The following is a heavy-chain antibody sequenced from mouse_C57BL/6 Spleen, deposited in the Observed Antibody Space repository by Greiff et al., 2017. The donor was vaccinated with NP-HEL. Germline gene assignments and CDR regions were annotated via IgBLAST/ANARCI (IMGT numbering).Heavy chain of an antibody. CDR3: ARKHYGSSYEYFDV. V-gene: IGHV1-69*01. Sequence: QVQLQQPGAELVMPGASVKLSCKASGYTFTSYWMHWVQQRPGQGLEWIGEIDPSDSYTNYNQKFKGKSTLTVDKSSSTAYMQLSSLTSEDSAVYYCARKHYGSSYEYFDVWGTGTTVTVSS. J-gene: IGHJ1*03. CDR2: IDPSDSYT. CDR1: GYTFTSYW. D-gene: IGHD1-1*01.